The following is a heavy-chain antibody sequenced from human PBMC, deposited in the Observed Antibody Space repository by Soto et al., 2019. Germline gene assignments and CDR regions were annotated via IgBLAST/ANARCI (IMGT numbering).Heavy chain of an antibody. CDR2: IYYGGST. J-gene: IGHJ6*02. D-gene: IGHD2-2*01. Sequence: SETLSLTCSVSGGSFSSGGYFWNWIRHHPGKGLEWIGYIYYGGSTFYNPSFKSRVTISVDTSKNQFSLKLSSVTAADTAVYYCARLGGYCSTTGCYGYYAMDVWGQGTTVIVSS. CDR1: GGSFSSGGYF. V-gene: IGHV4-31*03. CDR3: ARLGGYCSTTGCYGYYAMDV.